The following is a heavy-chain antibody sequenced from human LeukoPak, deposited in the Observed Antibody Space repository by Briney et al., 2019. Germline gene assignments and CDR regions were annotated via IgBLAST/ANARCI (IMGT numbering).Heavy chain of an antibody. CDR3: ARELGLRFLEWSPSSYGMDV. D-gene: IGHD3-3*01. CDR2: ISSSSSYI. Sequence: GGSLRLSCAASGFTFSSYSMNWVRQAPGKGLEWVSSISSSSSYIYYADSVKGRFTISRDNAKNSLYLQMNSLRAEDTAVYYRARELGLRFLEWSPSSYGMDVWGQGTTVTVSS. J-gene: IGHJ6*02. V-gene: IGHV3-21*01. CDR1: GFTFSSYS.